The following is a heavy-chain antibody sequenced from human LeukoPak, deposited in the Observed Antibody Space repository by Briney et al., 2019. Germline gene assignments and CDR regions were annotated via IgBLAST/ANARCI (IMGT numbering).Heavy chain of an antibody. CDR1: GGTFSSYA. CDR2: IIPIFGTA. Sequence: SVKVSCKASGGTFSSYAISWVRQAPGQGLEWVGGIIPIFGTANYAQKFQGRVTITADESTSTAYMELSSLRSEDTAVYYCASGEWELLYFDYWGQGTLVTVSS. J-gene: IGHJ4*02. D-gene: IGHD1-26*01. V-gene: IGHV1-69*13. CDR3: ASGEWELLYFDY.